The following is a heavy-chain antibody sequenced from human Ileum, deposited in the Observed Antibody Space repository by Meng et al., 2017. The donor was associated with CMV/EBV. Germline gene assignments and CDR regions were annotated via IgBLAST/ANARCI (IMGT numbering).Heavy chain of an antibody. J-gene: IGHJ4*02. CDR1: GLTLSDYS. CDR2: LRFDGTTK. CDR3: AKDGDFY. D-gene: IGHD2/OR15-2a*01. V-gene: IGHV3-30*02. Sequence: GESLKISCVASGLTLSDYSFHWVRQAPGKGLEWVACLRFDGTTKYYPDSVKGRFTISRDLSGHTLFLEMNSLRDEDTGVYYCAKDGDFYWGQGALVTVSS.